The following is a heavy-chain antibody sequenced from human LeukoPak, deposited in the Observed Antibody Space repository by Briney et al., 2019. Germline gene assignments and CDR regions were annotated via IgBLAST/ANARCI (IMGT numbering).Heavy chain of an antibody. V-gene: IGHV3-21*01. J-gene: IGHJ4*02. CDR3: ARVARPTYYYDSSGYGDY. D-gene: IGHD3-22*01. Sequence: GGSLRLSCAASGFTFSSYSMNWVRQAPGKGLDWVSSISSSSSYIYYADSVKGRFTISRDNAKDSLYLQMNSLRAEDTAVYYCARVARPTYYYDSSGYGDYWGQGTLVTVSS. CDR2: ISSSSSYI. CDR1: GFTFSSYS.